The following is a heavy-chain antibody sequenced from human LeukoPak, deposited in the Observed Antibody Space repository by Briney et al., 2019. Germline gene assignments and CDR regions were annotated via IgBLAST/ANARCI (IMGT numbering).Heavy chain of an antibody. V-gene: IGHV4-59*08. D-gene: IGHD2-2*01. CDR2: IYYSGST. J-gene: IGHJ4*02. CDR3: ARHLSTLPAAIYY. CDR1: GGSISSYY. Sequence: SETLSLTCTVPGGSISSYYWSWIRQPPGEGLEWIGYIYYSGSTNYNPSLKSRVTISVETSKNQFSLKLSSVTAADTAVYYCARHLSTLPAAIYYWGQGTLVTVSS.